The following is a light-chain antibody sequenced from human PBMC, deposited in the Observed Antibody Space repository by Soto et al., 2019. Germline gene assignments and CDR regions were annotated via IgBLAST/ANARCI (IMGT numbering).Light chain of an antibody. Sequence: IVMPQSPVTLSVSPGGRATLSCRASQSVISNLAWYQHKPGQAPRLLIYGATIRATGIPAMFSGSRSGTKFTLTISSLQSEDFAIYFCQKYNDWPFTFGPGTKVDIK. CDR2: GAT. J-gene: IGKJ3*01. CDR3: QKYNDWPFT. V-gene: IGKV3D-15*01. CDR1: QSVISN.